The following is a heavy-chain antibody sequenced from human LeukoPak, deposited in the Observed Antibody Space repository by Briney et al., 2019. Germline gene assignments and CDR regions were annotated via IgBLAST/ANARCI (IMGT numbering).Heavy chain of an antibody. Sequence: GGSLRLSCAASGFTFSNFWMHWVRQAPGKGLVWVSRINSDGSSTTYADSVKGRFTISRDNAKNTLYLQMNSQRAGDTALFYCARAPVQYCGGHCDAFYIWGQGTMVTVSS. CDR1: GFTFSNFW. V-gene: IGHV3-74*01. CDR3: ARAPVQYCGGHCDAFYI. D-gene: IGHD2-21*02. J-gene: IGHJ3*02. CDR2: INSDGSST.